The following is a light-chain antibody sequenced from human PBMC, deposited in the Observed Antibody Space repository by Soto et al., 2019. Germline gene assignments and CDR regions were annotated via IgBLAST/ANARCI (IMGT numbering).Light chain of an antibody. CDR2: GAS. Sequence: EVVLTQSPATLSLSPGERATLSCRASENVRTFVDWYQQKPGQAPRILIYGASNRATGIPARFSGSGSGTDFTLTISDLEPEDFAVYYCQQHSHWPPWTFGQGTRVEIQ. V-gene: IGKV3-11*01. J-gene: IGKJ1*01. CDR3: QQHSHWPPWT. CDR1: ENVRTF.